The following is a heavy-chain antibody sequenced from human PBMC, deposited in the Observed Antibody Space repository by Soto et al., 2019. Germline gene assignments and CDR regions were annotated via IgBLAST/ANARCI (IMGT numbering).Heavy chain of an antibody. CDR2: ISSNGVGT. Sequence: EVQLVESGEAWFRPGGPLGPPGQPSGFTSGTKARAGSPRPPGRELEYVSGISSNGVGTYYANSVKDRFTISRDNSKNTLYLQMGSLRAEDMAVYYCARREQSDYYYMDVWGKGTSVTVSS. CDR3: ARREQSDYYYMDV. D-gene: IGHD6-19*01. CDR1: GFTSGTKA. V-gene: IGHV3-64*01. J-gene: IGHJ6*03.